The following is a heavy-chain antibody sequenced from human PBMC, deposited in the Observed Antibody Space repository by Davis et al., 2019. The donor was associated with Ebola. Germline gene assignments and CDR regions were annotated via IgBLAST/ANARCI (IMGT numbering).Heavy chain of an antibody. CDR3: AKDMGYDSGTYQDY. D-gene: IGHD3-10*01. CDR1: GFAFSSHG. Sequence: GGSLRLSCAASGFAFSSHGMHWVRQAPGKGLEWVTVISYDGGKRYYADSVKGRFTISRDNSKNTLYLQMNNLRVEDTAVYYCAKDMGYDSGTYQDYWGQGTLVTVSS. J-gene: IGHJ4*02. V-gene: IGHV3-30*18. CDR2: ISYDGGKR.